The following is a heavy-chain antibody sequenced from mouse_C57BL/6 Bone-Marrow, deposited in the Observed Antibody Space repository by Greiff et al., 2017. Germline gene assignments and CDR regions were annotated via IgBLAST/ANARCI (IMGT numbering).Heavy chain of an antibody. Sequence: EVQLVESGPELVKPGASVKIPCKASGYTFTDYNMDWVKQSHGKSLEWIGDINPNNGGTIYNQKFKGKATLTVDKSSSTAYMELRSLTSEDTAVYYCARGRAAMVTTGYYFDYWGQGTTLTVSS. J-gene: IGHJ2*01. CDR2: INPNNGGT. CDR3: ARGRAAMVTTGYYFDY. CDR1: GYTFTDYN. D-gene: IGHD2-2*01. V-gene: IGHV1-18*01.